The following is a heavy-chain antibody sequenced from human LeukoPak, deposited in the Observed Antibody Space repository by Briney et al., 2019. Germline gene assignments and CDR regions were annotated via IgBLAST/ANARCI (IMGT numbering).Heavy chain of an antibody. J-gene: IGHJ4*02. CDR2: IYSGGST. Sequence: GGSLRLSCAASGFTVSNNYMNWVRQAPGKGLEWVSVIYSGGSTSYADSVKGRFTISRDNSRNTVSLQMNTLRAEDTAVYYCAKDWGEYFDYVWGSFTSFDSWGQGTLVTVSS. CDR3: AKDWGEYFDYVWGSFTSFDS. CDR1: GFTVSNNY. D-gene: IGHD3-16*01. V-gene: IGHV3-66*01.